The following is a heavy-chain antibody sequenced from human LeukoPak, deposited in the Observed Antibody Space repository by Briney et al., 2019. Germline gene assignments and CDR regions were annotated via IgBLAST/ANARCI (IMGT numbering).Heavy chain of an antibody. V-gene: IGHV1-18*01. CDR3: ARDKGVYNWNYNWFDP. CDR2: ISAYNGNT. J-gene: IGHJ5*02. D-gene: IGHD1-7*01. CDR1: GYTFTSYG. Sequence: ASVKVSCKTSGYTFTSYGISWVRQAPGQGLEWMGWISAYNGNTNYAQKLQGRVTMTTDTSTSTAYMELRSLRSDDTAVYYCARDKGVYNWNYNWFDPWGQGTLVTVSS.